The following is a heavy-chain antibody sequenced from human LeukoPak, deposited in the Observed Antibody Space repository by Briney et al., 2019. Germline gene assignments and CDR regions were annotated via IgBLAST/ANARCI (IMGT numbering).Heavy chain of an antibody. J-gene: IGHJ5*01. Sequence: GTSVKDSCKASGFTFTSKSAVQWVRQARGQRLEWIGWIVVDSDNTNYAQRFQERVTITRDMSTSTAYMELSSLRSEDTAVYYCATPYSSTWFDYCGQGTLVTVSS. CDR1: GFTFTSKSA. V-gene: IGHV1-58*01. CDR3: ATPYSSTWFDY. D-gene: IGHD6-13*01. CDR2: IVVDSDNT.